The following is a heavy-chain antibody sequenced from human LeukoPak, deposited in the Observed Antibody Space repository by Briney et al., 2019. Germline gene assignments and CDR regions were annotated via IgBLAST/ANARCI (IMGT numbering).Heavy chain of an antibody. CDR2: SNPGNGDT. V-gene: IGHV1-3*01. Sequence: ASVKVSCKGPGYTFTNYAVHWVRQAPGQRLEWLGWSNPGNGDTKYSQNFQGRVTVTSDTSAATAYVELNSLTSEDTAVYYCARERWHCRVNCYSVYYYALDVWGQGTTVTVSS. J-gene: IGHJ6*02. CDR3: ARERWHCRVNCYSVYYYALDV. D-gene: IGHD2-15*01. CDR1: GYTFTNYA.